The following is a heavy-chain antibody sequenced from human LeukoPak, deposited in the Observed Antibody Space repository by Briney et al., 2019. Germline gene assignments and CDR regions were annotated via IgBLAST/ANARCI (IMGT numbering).Heavy chain of an antibody. J-gene: IGHJ4*02. CDR1: GYSFTSCW. CDR3: ARVMVTNFDY. V-gene: IGHV5-51*01. CDR2: IYPGDSDT. Sequence: GESLKISCKGSGYSFTSCWIGWVRQMPGKGLEWMGIIYPGDSDTRYSPSFQGQVTNSADKSISTAYLQSSSLKASDTAMYYCARVMVTNFDYWGQGTLVTVSS. D-gene: IGHD5-24*01.